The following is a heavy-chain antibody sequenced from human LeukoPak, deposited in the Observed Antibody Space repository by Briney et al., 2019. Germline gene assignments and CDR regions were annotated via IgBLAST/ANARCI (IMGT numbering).Heavy chain of an antibody. J-gene: IGHJ6*02. CDR1: GFTFSSYG. CDR3: AKAIAIGGSGSYYYGMDV. CDR2: IRYDGSNK. D-gene: IGHD3-10*01. Sequence: GGSLRLSCAASGFTFSSYGMHWVRQAPGKGLEWVAFIRYDGSNKYYADSVKGRFTISRDNSKNTLYLQMNSLRAEDTAVYYCAKAIAIGGSGSYYYGMDVWGQGTTVTVSS. V-gene: IGHV3-30*02.